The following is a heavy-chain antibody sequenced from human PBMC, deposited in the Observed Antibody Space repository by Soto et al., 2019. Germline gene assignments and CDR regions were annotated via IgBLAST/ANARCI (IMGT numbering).Heavy chain of an antibody. CDR2: ISAYNGNT. CDR3: ARALYYYYVWGSSENLDY. CDR1: GYTFTSYG. V-gene: IGHV1-18*01. J-gene: IGHJ4*02. D-gene: IGHD3-16*01. Sequence: QVPLVQSGAEVKKPGASVKGSCKASGYTFTSYGISWVRQAPGQGLEWMGWISAYNGNTNYAQKLQGRVTMTTDTSTSTAYIELRILRPDDTAVYYCARALYYYYVWGSSENLDYWGQGTLVTVSS.